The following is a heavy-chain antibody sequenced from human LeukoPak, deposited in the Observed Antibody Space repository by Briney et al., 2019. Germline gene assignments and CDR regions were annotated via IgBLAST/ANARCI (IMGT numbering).Heavy chain of an antibody. CDR1: GGSISSSSYY. J-gene: IGHJ4*02. CDR3: APYGSGSYWGRVY. D-gene: IGHD3-10*01. Sequence: SETQSLTCTVSGGSISSSSYYWGWIRQPPGKGLEWIGSNYYSGSTYYNPSLKSRVTISLDTSKNQFSLKLSSVTAADTAVYYCAPYGSGSYWGRVYWGQGTLVTVSS. CDR2: NYYSGST. V-gene: IGHV4-39*01.